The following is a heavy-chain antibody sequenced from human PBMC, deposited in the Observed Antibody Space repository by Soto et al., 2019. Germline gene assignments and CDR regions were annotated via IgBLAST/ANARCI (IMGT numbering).Heavy chain of an antibody. CDR3: ARVWFGEKDAFDI. Sequence: SQTLSLTCDISVDSVSSNSAAWNWIRQSPSRGLEWLGRTYYRSKWYNDYAVSAKSRITINPDTSKNQFSLQLNSVTPEDTAVHYCARVWFGEKDAFDIWGQGTMVTVSS. V-gene: IGHV6-1*01. CDR1: VDSVSSNSAA. D-gene: IGHD3-10*01. CDR2: TYYRSKWYN. J-gene: IGHJ3*02.